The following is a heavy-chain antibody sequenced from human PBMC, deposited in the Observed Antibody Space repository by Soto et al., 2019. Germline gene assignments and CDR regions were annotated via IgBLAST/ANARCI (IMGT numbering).Heavy chain of an antibody. CDR3: ARGGYSYERGHGDFDY. V-gene: IGHV4-34*01. D-gene: IGHD5-18*01. CDR1: GGSFSGYY. CDR2: INHSGST. J-gene: IGHJ4*02. Sequence: ASETLSLTCAVYGGSFSGYYWSWIRQPPGKGLEWIGEINHSGSTNYNPSLKSRVTISVDTSKNQFSLKLSSVTAADTAVYYCARGGYSYERGHGDFDYWGQGTLVTVSS.